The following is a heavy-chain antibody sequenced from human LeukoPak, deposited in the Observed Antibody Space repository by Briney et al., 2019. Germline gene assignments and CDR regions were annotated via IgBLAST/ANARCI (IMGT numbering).Heavy chain of an antibody. CDR3: ARKDSYYDSSGYDY. J-gene: IGHJ4*02. Sequence: ASVTVSCKASGYTFTGYYIHWVRQAPGQGLEWMGWINPNSGGTNYAQKFQGRVTMTRDTSISTAYMELSRLRSDDTAVYYCARKDSYYDSSGYDYWGQGTLVTVSS. CDR1: GYTFTGYY. D-gene: IGHD3-22*01. V-gene: IGHV1-2*02. CDR2: INPNSGGT.